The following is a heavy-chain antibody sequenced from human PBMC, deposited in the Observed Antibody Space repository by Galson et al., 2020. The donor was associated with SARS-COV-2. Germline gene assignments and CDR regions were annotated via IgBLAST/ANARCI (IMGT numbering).Heavy chain of an antibody. D-gene: IGHD2-21*01. J-gene: IGHJ4*02. CDR2: IKEDGSEE. V-gene: IGHV3-7*01. CDR1: GFTFRSYY. CDR3: TLGRRIAR. Sequence: GESLKISCVGSGFTFRSYYMTWVRQAPGQGLEWVAIIKEDGSEEYYADSVRGRFTISRDNAKNSLYLQMNSLRAEDAAVYYCTLGRRIARWGQGTLVTVSS.